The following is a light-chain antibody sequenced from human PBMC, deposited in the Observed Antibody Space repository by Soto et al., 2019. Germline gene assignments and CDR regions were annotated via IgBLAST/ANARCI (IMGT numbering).Light chain of an antibody. CDR1: NSNIGAGYD. V-gene: IGLV1-40*01. CDR2: GNS. J-gene: IGLJ3*02. Sequence: QSVLTQPPSVSGAPGQRVTISCTGSNSNIGAGYDVHWYQQLPGTAPKLLIYGNSNRPSGVPDRFSGSKSGTSASLAITGLQAEDEADYYCQSYDSSLSGPNWVFGGGTKLTVL. CDR3: QSYDSSLSGPNWV.